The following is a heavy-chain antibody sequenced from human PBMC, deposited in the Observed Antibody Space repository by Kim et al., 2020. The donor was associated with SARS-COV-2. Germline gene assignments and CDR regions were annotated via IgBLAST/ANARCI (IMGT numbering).Heavy chain of an antibody. Sequence: GGSLRLSCTAYGFTFRNYCMTWVRQAPGKGLEWVSVISGSGGSTYYGDSVKGRSTISRDNSKNTVFLQMNSLTAEDTAVYYCAKERGVSYQLAIGDYSDHWGQGTLVTVSS. CDR1: GFTFRNYC. CDR3: AKERGVSYQLAIGDYSDH. D-gene: IGHD2-2*01. CDR2: ISGSGGST. J-gene: IGHJ4*02. V-gene: IGHV3-23*01.